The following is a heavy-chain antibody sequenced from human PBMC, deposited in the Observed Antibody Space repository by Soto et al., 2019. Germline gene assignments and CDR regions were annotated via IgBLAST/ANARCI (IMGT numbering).Heavy chain of an antibody. V-gene: IGHV1-8*01. Sequence: QVQLVQSGAEVKKPGASVKVSCKASGYTFTSYDINWVRQATGQGLEWMGWMNPNSGNTGYAQKFQGRVTMTRNTSISTAYMELSSRRSEDTAVYYCAREGTGDDASSSSGWFDPWGQGTLVTVSS. J-gene: IGHJ5*02. CDR1: GYTFTSYD. CDR2: MNPNSGNT. D-gene: IGHD6-6*01. CDR3: AREGTGDDASSSSGWFDP.